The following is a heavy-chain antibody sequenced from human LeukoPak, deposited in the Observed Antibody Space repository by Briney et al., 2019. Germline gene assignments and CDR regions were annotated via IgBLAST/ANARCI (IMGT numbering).Heavy chain of an antibody. V-gene: IGHV3-23*01. Sequence: PGGSLRLSCAASGFTFSSYAMSWVRQAPGKGLEWVSAISGSGGSTYYADSVKGRFTISRDNAKNSLYLQMNSLRAEDTAVYYCSGGYDSDYFFYYGMDVWGQGTTVTVSS. D-gene: IGHD5-12*01. J-gene: IGHJ6*02. CDR3: SGGYDSDYFFYYGMDV. CDR1: GFTFSSYA. CDR2: ISGSGGST.